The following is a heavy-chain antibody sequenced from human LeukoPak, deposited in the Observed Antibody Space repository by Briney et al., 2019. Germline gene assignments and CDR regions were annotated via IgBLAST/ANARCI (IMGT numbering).Heavy chain of an antibody. J-gene: IGHJ6*03. CDR3: AKDGFEGRYSYYSYYMDV. Sequence: GGSLRLSCAASGFTFSSYGMHWVRQAPGKGLEWVAVIWYDGSNKYYADSVKGRFTISRDNSKNTLYLQMNSLRAEDTAVYYRAKDGFEGRYSYYSYYMDVWGKGTTVTVSS. D-gene: IGHD2-2*03. V-gene: IGHV3-33*06. CDR1: GFTFSSYG. CDR2: IWYDGSNK.